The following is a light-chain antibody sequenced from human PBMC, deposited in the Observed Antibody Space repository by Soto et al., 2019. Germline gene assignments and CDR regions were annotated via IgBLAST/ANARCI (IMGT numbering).Light chain of an antibody. CDR2: NVY. Sequence: QSVLTQPASVSGSPGQSITISCTGTSSDVGAYNFVSWHQQHPGKAPKLMIYNVYDRPSGISYRFSGSKSGNTASLTISGLQGEDEADYYCSSYTNINTRACVVGTGTKVTVL. CDR1: SSDVGAYNF. J-gene: IGLJ1*01. CDR3: SSYTNINTRACV. V-gene: IGLV2-14*03.